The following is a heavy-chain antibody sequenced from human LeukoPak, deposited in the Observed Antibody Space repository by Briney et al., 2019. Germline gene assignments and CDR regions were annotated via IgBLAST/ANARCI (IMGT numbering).Heavy chain of an antibody. Sequence: GGSLRLSCAASGFSFSSYAMSWVRQAPGKGLEWVSAIGGSSGNAYYADSVKGRFTISRDISKNTLYLQMNSLRAEDTAVYYCAKDRLPLGELSLFDYWGQGTLVTVSS. CDR3: AKDRLPLGELSLFDY. D-gene: IGHD3-16*02. V-gene: IGHV3-23*01. CDR2: IGGSSGNA. CDR1: GFSFSSYA. J-gene: IGHJ4*02.